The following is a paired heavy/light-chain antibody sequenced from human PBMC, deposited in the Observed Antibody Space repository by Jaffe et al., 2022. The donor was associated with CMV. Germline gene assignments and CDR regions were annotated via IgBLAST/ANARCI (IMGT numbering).Light chain of an antibody. CDR1: QIISNY. Sequence: DIQLTQSPSSLSASVGDRVTITCRASQIISNYLNWYQQKPGKAPKLLIFAASSLQSGVPSRFSGSGSGTDFTLTISSLQPEDFATYYCQQTYSPPMYSFGQGTKLEIK. CDR2: AAS. CDR3: QQTYSPPMYS. J-gene: IGKJ2*01. V-gene: IGKV1-39*01.
Heavy chain of an antibody. CDR3: ARQTHSTSQPTLGYFDL. Sequence: QLVESGGGLIQPGGSLRLSCAASGFAVNTNYMRWVRQAPGKGLESVSVIYSGGDTYYADSVKGRFTISRDNSRNTLYLQMNSLRADDTAVYYCARQTHSTSQPTLGYFDLWGQGTLVTVSS. V-gene: IGHV3-53*01. J-gene: IGHJ4*02. CDR2: IYSGGDT. D-gene: IGHD6-6*01. CDR1: GFAVNTNY.